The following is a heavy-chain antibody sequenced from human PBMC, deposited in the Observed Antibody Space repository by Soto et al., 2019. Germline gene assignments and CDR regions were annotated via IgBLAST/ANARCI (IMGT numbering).Heavy chain of an antibody. Sequence: GGSLRLSCTTSGFTFGDYAMSWFRQAPGKGLEWIGYIRSNTYGGTTEYAASVKGRFTISRDDSKRVAHLQMDSLETEDTAVYFCARRKYLDYWGQGTLVTV. CDR3: ARRKYLDY. V-gene: IGHV3-49*03. D-gene: IGHD6-6*01. J-gene: IGHJ4*02. CDR1: GFTFGDYA. CDR2: IRSNTYGGTT.